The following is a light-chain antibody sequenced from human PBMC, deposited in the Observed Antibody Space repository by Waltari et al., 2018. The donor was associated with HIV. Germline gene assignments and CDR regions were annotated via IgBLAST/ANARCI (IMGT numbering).Light chain of an antibody. Sequence: DIQMTQFPPSLSPFVGARVIITCRAGQGISDYLNWYQQKPGKAPKLLIYGASTLQAGVPSRFSGSGSGTDFSIAITSLQAEDSAIYFCQQTYTAPYTFGQGTKLEI. CDR3: QQTYTAPYT. CDR1: QGISDY. V-gene: IGKV1-39*01. J-gene: IGKJ2*01. CDR2: GAS.